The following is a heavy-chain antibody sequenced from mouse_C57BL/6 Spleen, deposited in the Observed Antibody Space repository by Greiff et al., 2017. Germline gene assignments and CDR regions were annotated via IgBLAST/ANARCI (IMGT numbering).Heavy chain of an antibody. D-gene: IGHD2-4*01. Sequence: QVQLQQSGPELVKPGASVKISCKASGYAFSSSWMNWVKQRPGKGLEWIGRIYPGDGDTNYNGKFKGKATLTADKSSSTAYMQLRSLTSEDSAVYFCAHDYGDYWGQGTTLTVSS. CDR3: AHDYGDY. V-gene: IGHV1-82*01. J-gene: IGHJ2*01. CDR2: IYPGDGDT. CDR1: GYAFSSSW.